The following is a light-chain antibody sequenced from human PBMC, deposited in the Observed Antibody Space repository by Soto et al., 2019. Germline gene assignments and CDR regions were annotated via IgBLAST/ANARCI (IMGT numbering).Light chain of an antibody. CDR3: QTWGSGIVV. Sequence: QLVLTQSPSASASLGSSVKLTCTLSSGHSNYAIAWHQQQSEKGQRYLMKLNSDGSNRKGDGIPDRFSGSSSGAERYITISSRQAEDAADYYCQTWGSGIVVFCGGTKLTVL. J-gene: IGLJ2*01. CDR1: SGHSNYA. CDR2: LNSDGSN. V-gene: IGLV4-69*01.